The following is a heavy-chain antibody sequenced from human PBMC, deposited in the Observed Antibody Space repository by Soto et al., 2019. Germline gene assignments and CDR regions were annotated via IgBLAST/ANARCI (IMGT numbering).Heavy chain of an antibody. CDR2: IKQDGSEK. J-gene: IGHJ4*02. CDR1: GFTFSSYW. Sequence: EVQLVESGGGLVQPGGSLRLSCAASGFTFSSYWMSWVRQAPGKGLEWVTNIKQDGSEKYYVDSVKGRFTISRDNAKNSLYLQMNSLRAEDTAVYYCARSVPEGPFDYWGQGTLVTVSS. CDR3: ARSVPEGPFDY. V-gene: IGHV3-7*01.